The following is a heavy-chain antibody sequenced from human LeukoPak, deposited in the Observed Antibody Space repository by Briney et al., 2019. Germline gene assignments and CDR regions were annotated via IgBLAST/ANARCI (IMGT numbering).Heavy chain of an antibody. CDR1: GGTFSSYA. J-gene: IGHJ3*02. CDR3: AREVKGGSAFDI. CDR2: IIPIFGTA. Sequence: SVKVSCKASGGTFSSYAISGVRQAPGQGLEWMGGIIPIFGTANYAQKFQGRVTITADESTSTAYMELSSLRSEDTAVYYCAREVKGGSAFDIWGQGTMVTVSS. V-gene: IGHV1-69*13. D-gene: IGHD3-10*01.